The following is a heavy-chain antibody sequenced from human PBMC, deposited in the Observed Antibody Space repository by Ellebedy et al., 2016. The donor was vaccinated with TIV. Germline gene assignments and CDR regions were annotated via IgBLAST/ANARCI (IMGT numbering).Heavy chain of an antibody. Sequence: ASVKVSCKASGYTFTSYDIDWVRQAPGQGLEWMGGYIPILGLASYAQKFQGRLTVSADASTSTVSMELSSLRSEDTAVYYCAITFGYSGYFDYWGQGTLVTVSS. CDR1: GYTFTSYD. CDR3: AITFGYSGYFDY. CDR2: YIPILGLA. D-gene: IGHD5-12*01. V-gene: IGHV1-69*10. J-gene: IGHJ4*02.